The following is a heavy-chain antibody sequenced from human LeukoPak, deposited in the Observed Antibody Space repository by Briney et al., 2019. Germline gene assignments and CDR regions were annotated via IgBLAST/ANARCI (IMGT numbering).Heavy chain of an antibody. CDR1: GFTFSSYE. Sequence: PGGSLRLSCAASGFTFSSYEMNWVRQAPGKGLEWVSYISSSGSTIYYADSVKGRFTISRDNAKNSLYLQMNSLRAEDTAVYYCAKDGHYSGSYNFDYWGQGTLVTVSS. J-gene: IGHJ4*02. V-gene: IGHV3-48*03. CDR3: AKDGHYSGSYNFDY. D-gene: IGHD1-26*01. CDR2: ISSSGSTI.